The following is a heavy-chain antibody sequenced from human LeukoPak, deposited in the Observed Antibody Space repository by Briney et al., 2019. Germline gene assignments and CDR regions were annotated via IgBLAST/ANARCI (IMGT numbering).Heavy chain of an antibody. CDR2: IKSKSDGGTT. D-gene: IGHD1-26*01. J-gene: IGHJ4*02. V-gene: IGHV3-15*07. CDR1: GFTFSNAW. Sequence: GGSLRLSCAASGFTFSNAWMNWVRQAPGKGLEWVGRIKSKSDGGTTDYAAPVKGRFSLSREDSKNTLFLQMDSLKTEDTAVYFCTTNPLRYSGNYYPAYWGQGTLVTVSS. CDR3: TTNPLRYSGNYYPAY.